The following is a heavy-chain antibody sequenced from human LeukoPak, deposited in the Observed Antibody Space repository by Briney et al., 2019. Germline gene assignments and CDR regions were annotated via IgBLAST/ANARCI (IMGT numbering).Heavy chain of an antibody. Sequence: PSETLSLTCTVSGGSISSYYWSWIRQPPGKGLEWIGYIYYSGSTNYNPSLKSRVTISVDTSKNQFSLKLSSVTAAGTAVYYCARAAYYDFWSGYNYYYYYGMDVWGQGTTVTVSS. CDR1: GGSISSYY. CDR3: ARAAYYDFWSGYNYYYYYGMDV. V-gene: IGHV4-59*01. J-gene: IGHJ6*02. CDR2: IYYSGST. D-gene: IGHD3-3*01.